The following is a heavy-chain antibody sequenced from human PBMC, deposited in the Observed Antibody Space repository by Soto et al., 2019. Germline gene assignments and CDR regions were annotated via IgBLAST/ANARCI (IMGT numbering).Heavy chain of an antibody. CDR2: IYDSGSS. V-gene: IGHV4-30-4*01. CDR1: GAYNSSGDYF. Sequence: SETLSLTCTVSGAYNSSGDYFWSWIRQSPGKGLQWIGYIYDSGSSYYNPSLKSRVTMSVDTSKNQFSMKLSSVTAADTAVYYCAREKGYISGPKNIDYWGQVTLIAVSS. D-gene: IGHD5-12*01. CDR3: AREKGYISGPKNIDY. J-gene: IGHJ4*02.